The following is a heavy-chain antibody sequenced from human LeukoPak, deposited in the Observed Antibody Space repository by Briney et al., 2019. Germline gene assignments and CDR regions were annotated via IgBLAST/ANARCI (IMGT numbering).Heavy chain of an antibody. J-gene: IGHJ4*02. CDR2: ISAYNGNT. V-gene: IGHV1-18*01. CDR1: GYTLTSYG. Sequence: GASVKVSCKASGYTLTSYGISWVRQAPGQGLEWMGWISAYNGNTNYAQKLQGRVTMTTDTSTSTAYMELRSLRSDDTAVYYCARDKGRYYYDSSGYWGQGTLVTVSS. D-gene: IGHD3-22*01. CDR3: ARDKGRYYYDSSGY.